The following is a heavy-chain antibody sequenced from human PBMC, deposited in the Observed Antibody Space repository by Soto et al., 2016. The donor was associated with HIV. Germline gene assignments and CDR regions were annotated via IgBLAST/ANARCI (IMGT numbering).Heavy chain of an antibody. V-gene: IGHV3-23*01. CDR3: TKTDDYGYYGRYNWYFDL. CDR2: ISSDGSIT. J-gene: IGHJ2*01. D-gene: IGHD3-22*01. Sequence: EMRLLESGGNLVQPGGPLRLSCTTSKFTFTEYAVSWARQTAGKGLEWVSAISSDGSITYYADSVKGRFTISRDNSNNTVSLQMNNLRVEDTAIYYCTKTDDYGYYGRYNWYFDLWGRGTLVTVSS. CDR1: KFTFTEYA.